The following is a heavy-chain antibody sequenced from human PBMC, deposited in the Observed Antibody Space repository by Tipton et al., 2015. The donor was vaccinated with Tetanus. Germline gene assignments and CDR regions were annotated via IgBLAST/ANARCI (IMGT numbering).Heavy chain of an antibody. J-gene: IGHJ6*02. CDR3: AQNKRGDYYYYYGWDV. CDR2: LIPMFGTP. Sequence: QVQLVQSGAEVKKPGSSVNVSCKASGGTLRGHSITWVRQAPGQGLEWMGGLIPMFGTPKYAQKFQDRVTMSADRSTGTFYMELSRLTSEDTATYYCAQNKRGDYYYYYGWDVWGPGTTVTVSS. D-gene: IGHD1/OR15-1a*01. CDR1: GGTLRGHS. V-gene: IGHV1-69*06.